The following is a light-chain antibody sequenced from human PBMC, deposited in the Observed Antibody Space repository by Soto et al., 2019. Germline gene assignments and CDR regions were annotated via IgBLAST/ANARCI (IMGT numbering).Light chain of an antibody. CDR1: QSVSSN. V-gene: IGKV3-15*01. Sequence: EIVMTQSPATLSVSPGERATLSCRASQSVSSNLAWYQQKPCQAPRLLIYGASTRATGIPARFSGSGSGTEFTLTISSLQSEDFAVYYCQQDNNWPPLTFGGGTKVESK. J-gene: IGKJ4*01. CDR2: GAS. CDR3: QQDNNWPPLT.